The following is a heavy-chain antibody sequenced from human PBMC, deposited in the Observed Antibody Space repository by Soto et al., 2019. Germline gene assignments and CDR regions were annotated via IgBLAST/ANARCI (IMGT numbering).Heavy chain of an antibody. CDR3: ASLYMVRGVIIVEYYFDY. J-gene: IGHJ4*02. CDR1: DGSISSSSYY. V-gene: IGHV4-39*01. Sequence: SETLSLTCTISDGSISSSSYYWGWIRQPPGKGLEWIGSIYYSGSTYYNPSLKSRVTISVDTSKNQFSLKLSSVTAADTAVYYCASLYMVRGVIIVEYYFDYWGQGTLVTVSS. CDR2: IYYSGST. D-gene: IGHD3-10*01.